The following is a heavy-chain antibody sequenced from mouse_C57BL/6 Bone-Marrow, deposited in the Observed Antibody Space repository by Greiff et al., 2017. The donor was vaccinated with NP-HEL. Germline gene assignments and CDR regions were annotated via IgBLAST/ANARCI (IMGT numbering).Heavy chain of an antibody. CDR2: IYPSDSAT. CDR3: ARDGSIRLFGY. CDR1: GYTFTSYW. V-gene: IGHV1-61*01. D-gene: IGHD1-1*01. J-gene: IGHJ2*01. Sequence: VQLQQPGAELVRPGSSVKLSCKASGYTFTSYWMDWVKQRPGQGLEWIGNIYPSDSATHSNQKFKDKATLTVDKSSSTAYSQLSSLTSEDSAVYYCARDGSIRLFGYWGQGTTLTVSS.